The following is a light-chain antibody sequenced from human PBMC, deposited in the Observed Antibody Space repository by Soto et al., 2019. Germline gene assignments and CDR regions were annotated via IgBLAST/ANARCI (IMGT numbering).Light chain of an antibody. CDR3: LIYYGGSYV. J-gene: IGLJ1*01. CDR2: STT. V-gene: IGLV7-43*01. CDR1: PGPFTSGFY. Sequence: QSVVTQVPSLTVSPGGTVTLNCASSPGPFTSGFYPHWVLQKPGQAPRTLIYSTTNKHSWTPARFSCSLLGGKAALTLSGVQPDDEADYYSLIYYGGSYVFGARTKVTAL.